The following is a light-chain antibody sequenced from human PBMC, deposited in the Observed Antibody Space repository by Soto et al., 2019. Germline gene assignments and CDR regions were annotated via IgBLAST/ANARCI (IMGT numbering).Light chain of an antibody. J-gene: IGKJ4*01. CDR2: ATS. V-gene: IGKV1-39*01. Sequence: DIQMTQSPSSLSASVGDRVTITCRASQSISNYLNWYQQKPGRAPKLLVYATSRLQSGVPSRFGGSESGTDFTLTISSLQPEDFATYYCQQSYRSPFTFGGGTRVEIK. CDR3: QQSYRSPFT. CDR1: QSISNY.